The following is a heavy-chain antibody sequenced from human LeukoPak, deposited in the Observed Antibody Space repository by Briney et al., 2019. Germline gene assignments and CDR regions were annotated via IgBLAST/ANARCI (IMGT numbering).Heavy chain of an antibody. CDR2: IYHSGST. CDR3: ARLGDGSGSYYSAPIDY. V-gene: IGHV4-38-2*02. D-gene: IGHD3-10*01. J-gene: IGHJ4*02. CDR1: GYSISSGYY. Sequence: SETLSLTCTVSGYSISSGYYWGWIRQPPGKGLEWIGSIYHSGSTYYNPSLKSRVTISVDTSKNQFSLKLGSVTAADTAVYYCARLGDGSGSYYSAPIDYWGQGTLVTVSS.